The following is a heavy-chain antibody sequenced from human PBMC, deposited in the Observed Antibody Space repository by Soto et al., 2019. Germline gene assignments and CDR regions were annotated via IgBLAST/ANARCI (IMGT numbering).Heavy chain of an antibody. CDR3: AKYPYDMRGYPYSFDY. CDR1: GFTFDDYA. D-gene: IGHD3-22*01. V-gene: IGHV3-9*01. J-gene: IGHJ4*02. CDR2: ISWNSGSI. Sequence: GGSLRLSCAASGFTFDDYAMHWVRQAPGKGLEWVSGISWNSGSIGYADSVKGRFTISRDNAKNSLYLQMNSLRAEDKALYYCAKYPYDMRGYPYSFDYWGEGTLVTVAS.